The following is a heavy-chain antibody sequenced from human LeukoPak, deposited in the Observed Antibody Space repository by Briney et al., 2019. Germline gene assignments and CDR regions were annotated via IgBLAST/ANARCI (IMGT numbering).Heavy chain of an antibody. CDR1: GGSISSSIYY. Sequence: PSETLSLTCTVSGGSISSSIYYWGWIRQPPGKGLEWIGSMSYSGSTYYNPSLKSRVTISVDTSKNQFSLKLSSVTAADTAVYYCARGRRMAGWDYWGQGTLVTVSS. CDR2: MSYSGST. J-gene: IGHJ4*02. CDR3: ARGRRMAGWDY. V-gene: IGHV4-39*07. D-gene: IGHD5-24*01.